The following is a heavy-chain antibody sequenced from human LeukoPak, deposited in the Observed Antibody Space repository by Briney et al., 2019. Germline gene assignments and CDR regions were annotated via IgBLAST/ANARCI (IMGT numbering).Heavy chain of an antibody. D-gene: IGHD3-10*01. CDR2: IRYDGSDK. Sequence: GGSLRLSCAASGFTFSTYDIHWVRQAPGKGLEWVAVIRYDGSDKFYADSVKGRFTASRDNSKNTLYLQLNSLRAEDTAVYSCASGGYLGSGNYYDDYWGQGTLVTVSS. J-gene: IGHJ4*02. V-gene: IGHV3-33*01. CDR1: GFTFSTYD. CDR3: ASGGYLGSGNYYDDY.